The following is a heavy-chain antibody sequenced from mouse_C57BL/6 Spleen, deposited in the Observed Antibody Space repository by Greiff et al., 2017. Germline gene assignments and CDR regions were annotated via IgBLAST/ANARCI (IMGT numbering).Heavy chain of an antibody. D-gene: IGHD1-1*01. CDR2: IRNKAHGYTT. CDR1: GFTFTDDY. J-gene: IGHJ2*01. Sequence: DVQLVESGGGLVQPGGSLSLSCAASGFTFTDDYMSWVRQPPGKALEWLGFIRNKAHGYTTESSASVKGRFTISRDNSQSILYLQMNALRAEDSAIYYGARSLPNYYGSSSYFDYWGQGTTLTVSS. V-gene: IGHV7-3*01. CDR3: ARSLPNYYGSSSYFDY.